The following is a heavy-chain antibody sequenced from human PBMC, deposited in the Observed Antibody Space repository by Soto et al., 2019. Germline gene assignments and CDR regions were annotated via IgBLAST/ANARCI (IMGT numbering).Heavy chain of an antibody. CDR1: GYTFTSYG. CDR2: ISPYSGET. D-gene: IGHD6-19*01. J-gene: IGHJ4*02. CDR3: ARGPVAGSDF. Sequence: ASVKVSCKASGYTFTSYGIVWVRQAPGQGLEWMGWISPYSGETRYAEKFQDRVTLTTDTSTKTAYMDLRNLKSDDTAVYWCARGPVAGSDFGGQGTLVTV. V-gene: IGHV1-18*04.